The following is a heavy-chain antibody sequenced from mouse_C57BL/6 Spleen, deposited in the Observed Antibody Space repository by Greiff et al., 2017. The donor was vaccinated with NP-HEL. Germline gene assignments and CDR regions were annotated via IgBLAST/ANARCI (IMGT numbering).Heavy chain of an antibody. J-gene: IGHJ4*01. V-gene: IGHV1-26*01. CDR2: INPNNGGT. CDR1: GYTFTDYY. D-gene: IGHD1-1*01. Sequence: EVQLQQSGPELVKPGASVKISCKASGYTFTDYYMNWVKQSHGKSLEWIGDINPNNGGTSYNQKFKGKATLTVDKSSSTAYMELRSLTSEDSAVYYCAPNHYYGTSYYYAMDYWGQGTSVTVSS. CDR3: APNHYYGTSYYYAMDY.